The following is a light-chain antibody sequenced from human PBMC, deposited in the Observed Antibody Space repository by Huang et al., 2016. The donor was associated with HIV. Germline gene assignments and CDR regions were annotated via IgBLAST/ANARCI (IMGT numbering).Light chain of an antibody. V-gene: IGKV4-1*01. J-gene: IGKJ3*01. Sequence: DIVMTQSPDSLAVSLGERATINCKSSQSILYSSTDKSYLTWYHQKPGQPPKLLIYWASTREAGVPDRFSGSGAGTDFTLTISSRQAEDVAVYYWQQYYSSPFTFGPGTMVDIK. CDR3: QQYYSSPFT. CDR2: WAS. CDR1: QSILYSSTDKSY.